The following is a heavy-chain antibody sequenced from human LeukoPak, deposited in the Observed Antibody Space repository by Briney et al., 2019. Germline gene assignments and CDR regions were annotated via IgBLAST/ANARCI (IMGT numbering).Heavy chain of an antibody. CDR2: INPSGGST. D-gene: IGHD5-18*01. J-gene: IGHJ6*02. Sequence: ASVNVSCKASGYTFTSYYMHWVRQAPGQGLEWMGIINPSGGSTSYAQKFQGRVTMTRDTSTSTVYMELSSLRSEDTAVYYCARVFGVYSYGSFYYYYYGMDVWGQGTTVTVSS. CDR3: ARVFGVYSYGSFYYYYYGMDV. CDR1: GYTFTSYY. V-gene: IGHV1-46*01.